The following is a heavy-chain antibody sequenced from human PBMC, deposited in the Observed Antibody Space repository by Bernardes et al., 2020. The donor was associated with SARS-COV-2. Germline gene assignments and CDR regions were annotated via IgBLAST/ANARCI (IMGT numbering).Heavy chain of an antibody. J-gene: IGHJ5*01. V-gene: IGHV3-23*01. D-gene: IGHD3-10*01. CDR2: ISGIGRDT. CDR3: VKNSRFGELLGWFDS. Sequence: GGSLRLSCAASGFTFSNYAMSWVRQAPGKGLEWVSSISGIGRDTFYADSLKGRFIISRDNPNNTLDLQVNSLRVDDTAIYYCVKNSRFGELLGWFDSWGPGTLVTVSS. CDR1: GFTFSNYA.